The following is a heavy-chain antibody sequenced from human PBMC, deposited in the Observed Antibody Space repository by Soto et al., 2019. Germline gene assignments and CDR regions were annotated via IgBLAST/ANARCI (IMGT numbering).Heavy chain of an antibody. CDR2: IYYSGST. V-gene: IGHV4-59*01. CDR1: GGSISSYY. Sequence: PSETLSLTCTVSGGSISSYYWSWIRQPPGKGLEWIGYIYYSGSTNYNPSLKSRVTISVDTSKNQFSLKLSSVTAADTAVYYCARDRGYCSSTSCWYDAFDIWGQGTMVTVSS. CDR3: ARDRGYCSSTSCWYDAFDI. D-gene: IGHD2-2*01. J-gene: IGHJ3*02.